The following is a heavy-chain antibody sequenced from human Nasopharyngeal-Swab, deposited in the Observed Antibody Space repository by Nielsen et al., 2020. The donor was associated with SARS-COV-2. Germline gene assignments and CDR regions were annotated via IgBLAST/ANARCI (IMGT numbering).Heavy chain of an antibody. CDR2: IYYSGST. Sequence: WIRQPPGKGLEWIGYIYYSGSTYYNPSLKSRVTISVDTSKNQFSLKLSSVTAADTAVYYCAKAARGWEAFDYYYYYMDVWGKGTTVTVSS. CDR3: AKAARGWEAFDYYYYYMDV. J-gene: IGHJ6*03. V-gene: IGHV4-31*02. D-gene: IGHD1-26*01.